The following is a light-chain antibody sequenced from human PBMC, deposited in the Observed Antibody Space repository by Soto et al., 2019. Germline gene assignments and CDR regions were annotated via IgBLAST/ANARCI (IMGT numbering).Light chain of an antibody. CDR2: ASS. V-gene: IGKV3-20*01. CDR3: QLYGISPH. Sequence: VLAHSPGTLSLNTEERATLSCKTSQSRGSNFLAWYQHKPGQAPRLLIYASSNRATGIPDRFSGSASGTDFTLTINRLEPEDFAVYYCQLYGISPHFGQGTRLEIK. J-gene: IGKJ5*01. CDR1: QSRGSNF.